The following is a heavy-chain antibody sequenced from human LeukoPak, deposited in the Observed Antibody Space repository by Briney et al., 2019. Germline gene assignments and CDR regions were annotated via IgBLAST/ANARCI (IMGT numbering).Heavy chain of an antibody. V-gene: IGHV1-69*04. Sequence: ASVKVSCKASGDTFIPYTFSWVRQAPGQGLEWIGRIIPSLDVANYAQKFQGRVTLSVDRDTATTYMEVTSLRSEDTAIYYCARDHCTPGTCLGGHWGQGTLVTVSS. CDR2: IIPSLDVA. CDR1: GDTFIPYT. CDR3: ARDHCTPGTCLGGH. D-gene: IGHD2-15*01. J-gene: IGHJ4*02.